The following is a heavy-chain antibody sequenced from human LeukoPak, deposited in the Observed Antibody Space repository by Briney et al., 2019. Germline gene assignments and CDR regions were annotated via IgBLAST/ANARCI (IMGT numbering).Heavy chain of an antibody. V-gene: IGHV4-4*07. CDR1: GGSISSYY. CDR3: ARGPHYYDSSGYYYGGAFDI. CDR2: IYTSGST. Sequence: SETLSLTCTVSGGSISSYYWSWIRQPAGKGLEWIGRIYTSGSTNYNPSLKSRVTMSVDTSKNQFSLKLSSVTAADAAVYYCARGPHYYDSSGYYYGGAFDIWGQGTMVTVSS. D-gene: IGHD3-22*01. J-gene: IGHJ3*02.